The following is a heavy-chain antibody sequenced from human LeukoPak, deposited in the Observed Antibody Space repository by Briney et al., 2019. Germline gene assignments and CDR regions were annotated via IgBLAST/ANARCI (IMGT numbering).Heavy chain of an antibody. V-gene: IGHV4-34*01. D-gene: IGHD6-19*01. Sequence: SETLSLTCTVSGGSISGYYWSWIRQPPGKGLEWIGEINHSGSTNYNPSLKSRVTISVDTSKDQFSLKLSSVTAADTAVYYCARGPSGWYNYWGQGTLVTVSS. CDR2: INHSGST. CDR3: ARGPSGWYNY. J-gene: IGHJ4*02. CDR1: GGSISGYY.